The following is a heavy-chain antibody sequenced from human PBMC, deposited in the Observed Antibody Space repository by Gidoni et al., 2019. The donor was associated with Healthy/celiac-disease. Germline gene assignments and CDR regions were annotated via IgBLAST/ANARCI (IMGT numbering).Heavy chain of an antibody. D-gene: IGHD6-19*01. J-gene: IGHJ4*02. CDR1: GVPFSSYA. V-gene: IGHV3-23*01. CDR2: ISGSGGRT. Sequence: EVQLLESGGCLVQHVGSLRLYCAASGVPFSSYALSWVRQAPGKGMEGVSAISGSGGRTYYADSVKGRFTISRDNSKNTLYLQMNSLRAEDTAVYYCAKAPVAGLRGHFDYWGQGTLVTVSS. CDR3: AKAPVAGLRGHFDY.